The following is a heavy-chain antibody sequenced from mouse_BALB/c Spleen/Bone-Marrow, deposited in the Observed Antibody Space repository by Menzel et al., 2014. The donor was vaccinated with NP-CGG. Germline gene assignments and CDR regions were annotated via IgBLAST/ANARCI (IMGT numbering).Heavy chain of an antibody. J-gene: IGHJ3*01. V-gene: IGHV5-17*02. CDR1: GFTFSSFG. Sequence: HLVESGGGLVQPGGSRKLSCAASGFTFSSFGMHWVRQAPEKGLEWVAYISSGSRTIYYADTVKGRFTIFRDNPKNTLFLQMTSLRSEDTAMYYCARNYDFWFAYWGQGTLVTVSA. CDR3: ARNYDFWFAY. CDR2: ISSGSRTI. D-gene: IGHD2-4*01.